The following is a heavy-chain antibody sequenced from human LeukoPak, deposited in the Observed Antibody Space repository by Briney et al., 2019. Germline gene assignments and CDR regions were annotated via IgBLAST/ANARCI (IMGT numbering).Heavy chain of an antibody. CDR1: GFTFSSYG. Sequence: PGGSLRLSCAASGFTFSSYGMHWVRQAPGKGLEWVAFIRYDGSNKYYADSVKGRFTTSRDNSRNTLYLQKNSLRAEDTAVYYCAKGDPPGSFDYWGQGTLVTVSS. CDR3: AKGDPPGSFDY. J-gene: IGHJ4*02. D-gene: IGHD2-21*02. CDR2: IRYDGSNK. V-gene: IGHV3-30*02.